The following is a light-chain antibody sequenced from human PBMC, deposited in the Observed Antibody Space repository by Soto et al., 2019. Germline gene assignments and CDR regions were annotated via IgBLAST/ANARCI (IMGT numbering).Light chain of an antibody. CDR3: SSYTSSSSLVV. J-gene: IGLJ2*01. V-gene: IGLV2-14*01. Sequence: QSVLTQPASVSGSPGQSITISCTGTSSDVGGYNYVSWYQQHPGKAPKLMIYDVSNRPSGVSNRFSGSKSAHTASLTISGLQAEDEADYYCSSYTSSSSLVVFGGGTKLTVL. CDR1: SSDVGGYNY. CDR2: DVS.